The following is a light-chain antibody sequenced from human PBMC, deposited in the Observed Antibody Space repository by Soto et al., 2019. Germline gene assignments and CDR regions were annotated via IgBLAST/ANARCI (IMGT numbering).Light chain of an antibody. J-gene: IGKJ1*01. CDR1: QSISSW. CDR2: DSS. Sequence: DIQMTQSPSTLSASVGDRVTITCRASQSISSWLAWYQQKQGKAPKLLIYDSSSLESGVPSRFSGSGSGTELTLTISSLQPDDFATYYCQQYNSYWTFGQGTKVEIK. CDR3: QQYNSYWT. V-gene: IGKV1-5*01.